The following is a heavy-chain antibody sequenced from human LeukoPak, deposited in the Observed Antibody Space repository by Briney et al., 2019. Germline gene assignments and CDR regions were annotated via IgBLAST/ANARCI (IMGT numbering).Heavy chain of an antibody. CDR1: GFTFSTYA. CDR3: AKDRSYYDSSGYIYYFDY. J-gene: IGHJ4*02. D-gene: IGHD3-22*01. CDR2: ISGSGVST. V-gene: IGHV3-23*01. Sequence: GGSLRLSCAASGFTFSTYAMSWVRQAPGKGLEWVSGISGSGVSTYYADSVKGRFTISRDNSKNTLYLQMNSLRAEDTAVYYCAKDRSYYDSSGYIYYFDYWGQGTLVTVSS.